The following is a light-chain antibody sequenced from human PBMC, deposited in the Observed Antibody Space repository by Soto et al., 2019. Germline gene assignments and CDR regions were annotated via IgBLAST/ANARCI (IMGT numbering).Light chain of an antibody. CDR1: QRIGTY. V-gene: IGKV3-11*01. CDR2: DTS. Sequence: EIVLTQSPATLSLSPGDRATLSCRASQRIGTYLAWYQQKAGQAPSLLIYDTSNRATGIPTRFSGSGSGTDFTVTISSLEPEDFAVYFCQHRSNSPPTWTFGQGTKVESK. J-gene: IGKJ1*01. CDR3: QHRSNSPPTWT.